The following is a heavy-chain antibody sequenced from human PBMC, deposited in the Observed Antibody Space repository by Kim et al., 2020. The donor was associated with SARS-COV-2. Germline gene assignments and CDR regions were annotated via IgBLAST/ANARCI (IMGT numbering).Heavy chain of an antibody. CDR3: ARRSSWYDY. V-gene: IGHV4-61*07. Sequence: GSTNYDPSLKSRVTISVDTSKNQFSLKLSSVTAADTAVYYCARRSSWYDYWGQGTLVTVSS. D-gene: IGHD6-13*01. CDR2: GST. J-gene: IGHJ4*02.